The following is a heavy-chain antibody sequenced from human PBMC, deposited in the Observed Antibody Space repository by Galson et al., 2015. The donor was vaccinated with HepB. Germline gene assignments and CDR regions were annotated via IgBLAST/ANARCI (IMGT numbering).Heavy chain of an antibody. CDR1: GFTFSSHS. Sequence: SLRLSCAASGFTFSSHSMNWVRQAPGKGLEWVSYISSSSTTICYADSVKGRFTISRDNAKNSLYLQMNSLRAEDTAVYYCARDPQTYYYDSSAYYDAFDIWGQGTMVTVSS. V-gene: IGHV3-48*01. CDR3: ARDPQTYYYDSSAYYDAFDI. D-gene: IGHD3-22*01. J-gene: IGHJ3*02. CDR2: ISSSSTTI.